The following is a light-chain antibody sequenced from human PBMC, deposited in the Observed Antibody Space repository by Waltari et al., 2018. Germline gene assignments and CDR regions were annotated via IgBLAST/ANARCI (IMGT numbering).Light chain of an antibody. J-gene: IGLJ2*01. CDR1: SSDIGGYHY. V-gene: IGLV2-14*03. Sequence: QSALTQPASVSGSPGQSITISCTGTSSDIGGYHYVSWYQQHPGKAPKLLIYDVSDRPSGVSNRFSGSKSGNTAFLTISGLQAEDEGDYYCNSYASNSDGLFGGGTKLTVL. CDR3: NSYASNSDGL. CDR2: DVS.